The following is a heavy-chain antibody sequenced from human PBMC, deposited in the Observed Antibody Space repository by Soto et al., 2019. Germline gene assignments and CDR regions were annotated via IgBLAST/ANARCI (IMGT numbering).Heavy chain of an antibody. D-gene: IGHD2-15*01. J-gene: IGHJ4*02. V-gene: IGHV1-69*08. Sequence: QVQLVQSGAEVKKPGSSVKVSCKASGGTFSSYTISWVRQAPGQGLEWMGRIIPILGIANYAQKFQGRVTITADKSTSTAYMELSSLRSEDTAVYYCARERPYCSGDSCYYHYFDYWGQGTLVTVSS. CDR3: ARERPYCSGDSCYYHYFDY. CDR1: GGTFSSYT. CDR2: IIPILGIA.